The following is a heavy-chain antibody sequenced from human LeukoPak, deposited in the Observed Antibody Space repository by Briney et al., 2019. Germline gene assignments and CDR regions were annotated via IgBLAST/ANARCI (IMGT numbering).Heavy chain of an antibody. CDR1: GGSISSGSYY. V-gene: IGHV4-61*02. CDR3: ARRAGPYGRDV. J-gene: IGHJ6*02. CDR2: IYTSGST. D-gene: IGHD6-19*01. Sequence: SQTLSLTCTVSGGSISSGSYYWSWIRQPAGKGLEWIGRIYTSGSTNYNPSLKSRVTISVDTSKNQFSLKLSSVTAADTAVYYCARRAGPYGRDVWGQGTTVTVSS.